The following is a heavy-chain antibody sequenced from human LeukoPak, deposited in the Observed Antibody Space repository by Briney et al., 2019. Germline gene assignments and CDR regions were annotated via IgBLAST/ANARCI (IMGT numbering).Heavy chain of an antibody. D-gene: IGHD6-6*01. J-gene: IGHJ4*02. Sequence: SSETLSLTCTVSGGSISSSSYYWGWIRQPPGKGLEWIGSIYHSGSTYYNPSLKSQVTISVDTSKNQFSLKLSSVTAADTAVYYCARGVARSSKFHFSYYFDYWGQGTLVTVSS. CDR2: IYHSGST. CDR3: ARGVARSSKFHFSYYFDY. V-gene: IGHV4-39*07. CDR1: GGSISSSSYY.